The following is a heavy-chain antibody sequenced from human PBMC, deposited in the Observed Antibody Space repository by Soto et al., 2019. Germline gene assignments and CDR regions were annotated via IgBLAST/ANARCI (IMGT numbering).Heavy chain of an antibody. V-gene: IGHV3-21*01. CDR1: GFIFTDYW. CDR2: ISRSNSYI. CDR3: ARASSTQDYYYYYMDV. D-gene: IGHD2-2*01. J-gene: IGHJ6*03. Sequence: GGSLRLSCVASGFIFTDYWMNWVRQAPGKGLEWVSSISRSNSYIYYADSVKGRFTISRDNAKNSLYLQMNSLSAEDTAVYYCARASSTQDYYYYYMDVWGKGTTVTVSS.